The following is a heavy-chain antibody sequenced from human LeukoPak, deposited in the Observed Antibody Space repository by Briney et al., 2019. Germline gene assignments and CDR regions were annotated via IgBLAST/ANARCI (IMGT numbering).Heavy chain of an antibody. J-gene: IGHJ4*02. CDR2: INPNSGGT. CDR3: ARDEEVQLERRFDY. D-gene: IGHD1-1*01. Sequence: ASVKVSCXASGYTFTGYYMHWVRQAPGQGLEWMGRINPNSGGTNYAQKFQGRVTMTRDTSISTAYMELSRLRSDDTAVYCCARDEEVQLERRFDYWGQGTLVTVSS. V-gene: IGHV1-2*06. CDR1: GYTFTGYY.